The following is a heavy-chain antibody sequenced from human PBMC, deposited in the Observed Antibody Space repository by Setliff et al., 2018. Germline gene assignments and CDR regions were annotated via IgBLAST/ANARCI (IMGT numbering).Heavy chain of an antibody. CDR2: FDPEDGET. J-gene: IGHJ6*03. CDR1: GYTLTELS. CDR3: ARIRPCGGRVICPPGRYVDV. V-gene: IGHV1-24*01. D-gene: IGHD2-15*01. Sequence: ASVKVSCKVSGYTLTELSMHWVRQAPGKGLEWMGGFDPEDGETIYAQKFQGRVTMTEDTSTDTAYMELSSLRSEDRAVYYCARIRPCGGRVICPPGRYVDVWGKGTTVTVSS.